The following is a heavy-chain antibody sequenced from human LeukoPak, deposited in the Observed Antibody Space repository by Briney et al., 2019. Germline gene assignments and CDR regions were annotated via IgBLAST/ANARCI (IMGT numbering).Heavy chain of an antibody. Sequence: HAGGSLRLSCAASGFTVSNSYMNWVRQAPGKVLEWVSAIYGGGTTYYADSVKGRFTISRDTSKNTLYLQMTSLRAEDTAVYYCAKDRDRHSYGTIDYWGQGTLVTVSS. D-gene: IGHD5-18*01. J-gene: IGHJ4*02. CDR3: AKDRDRHSYGTIDY. CDR1: GFTVSNSY. CDR2: IYGGGTT. V-gene: IGHV3-66*01.